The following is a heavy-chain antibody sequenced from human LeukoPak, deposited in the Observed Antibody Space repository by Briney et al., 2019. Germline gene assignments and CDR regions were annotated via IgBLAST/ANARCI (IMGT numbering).Heavy chain of an antibody. J-gene: IGHJ4*02. CDR1: GYTFINYH. Sequence: ASVRVPCRASGYTFINYHINWVRQASGQGLEWMGWMNPNSGDRGYAQNFQGRVTITSDTSISTAYMELSSLRSEDTAVYFCARTTSLTASGYDYWGQGSLLTVSS. CDR3: ARTTSLTASGYDY. V-gene: IGHV1-8*03. D-gene: IGHD4-17*01. CDR2: MNPNSGDR.